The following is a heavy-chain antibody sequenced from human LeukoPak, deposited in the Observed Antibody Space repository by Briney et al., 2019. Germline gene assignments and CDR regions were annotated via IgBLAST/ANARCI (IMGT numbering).Heavy chain of an antibody. J-gene: IGHJ4*02. D-gene: IGHD3-22*01. CDR1: GFTFDDYA. V-gene: IGHV3-9*03. Sequence: PGGSLRLSCAASGFTFDDYAMHWVRQAPGKGLEWVSGISWNSGSIGYADSVKGRFTISRDSAKNSLYLQMNSLRAEDMALYYCAKDNYYDSSGYIDYWGQGTLATVSS. CDR3: AKDNYYDSSGYIDY. CDR2: ISWNSGSI.